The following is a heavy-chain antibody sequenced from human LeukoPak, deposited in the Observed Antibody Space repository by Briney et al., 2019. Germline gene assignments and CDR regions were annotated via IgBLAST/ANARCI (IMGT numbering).Heavy chain of an antibody. CDR3: AREPMVRDFNWFDP. V-gene: IGHV1-2*06. CDR1: GYTFTGYY. CDR2: INPNSGGT. Sequence: GASVEVSCKASGYTFTGYYLHWVRQAPGQGLEWMGRINPNSGGTNYAQKFQGRVTMTTDTSISTAYMELNRLTSDDTAVYYCAREPMVRDFNWFDPWGQGTLVTVSS. D-gene: IGHD3-10*01. J-gene: IGHJ5*02.